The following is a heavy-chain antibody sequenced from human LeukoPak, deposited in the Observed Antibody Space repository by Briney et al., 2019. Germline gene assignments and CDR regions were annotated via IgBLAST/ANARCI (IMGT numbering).Heavy chain of an antibody. Sequence: PSETLSLTCTVSGGSISSSSYYWGWIRQPPGKGLEWIGSIYYSGSTYYNPSLKSRVTISVDTSKNQFSLKLSSVTAADTAVYYCARPGGDTVTTAGWSDPWGQGTLVTVSS. CDR2: IYYSGST. J-gene: IGHJ5*02. V-gene: IGHV4-39*01. CDR1: GGSISSSSYY. D-gene: IGHD4-4*01. CDR3: ARPGGDTVTTAGWSDP.